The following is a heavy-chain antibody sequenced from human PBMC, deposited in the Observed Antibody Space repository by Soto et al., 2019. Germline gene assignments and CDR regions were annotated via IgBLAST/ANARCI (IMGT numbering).Heavy chain of an antibody. D-gene: IGHD6-19*01. J-gene: IGHJ4*02. Sequence: QVQLVQSGAEVTKPGSSLKISCKASGGTFSNYATSWVRQAPGQGLEWMGGIIPIFGTANYAQKFQGRVTITADESTSTAYMELSSLRSDDTAVYYCARDVSAVAGRGDFDHWGQGTLVTVSS. CDR1: GGTFSNYA. CDR3: ARDVSAVAGRGDFDH. V-gene: IGHV1-69*01. CDR2: IIPIFGTA.